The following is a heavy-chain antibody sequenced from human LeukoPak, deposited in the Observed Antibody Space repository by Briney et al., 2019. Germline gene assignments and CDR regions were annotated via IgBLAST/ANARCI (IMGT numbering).Heavy chain of an antibody. CDR2: IFGSTGST. CDR1: GFKFRTYA. J-gene: IGHJ4*02. D-gene: IGHD3-22*01. V-gene: IGHV3-23*01. Sequence: GGSLRLSCATSGFKFRTYAMSWVRQAPGKALEWVSSIFGSTGSTYYADSVKGRVTVSRDNSRNTVYLQMNSLRGEDRAVYYCARDRTYHSDFTAYYFSPPLQQYWGQGTLVTVSS. CDR3: ARDRTYHSDFTAYYFSPPLQQY.